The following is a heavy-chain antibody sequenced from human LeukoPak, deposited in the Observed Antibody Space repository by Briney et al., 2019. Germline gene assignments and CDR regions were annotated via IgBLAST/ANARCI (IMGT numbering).Heavy chain of an antibody. Sequence: ASVKVSCKASGYTFTGYYIYWVRQAPGRGLEWMGWINPNSGGTNYAQNFRGRVTMTRDTSINTAYMELRRLTSDDTAIYFCARDKLDYYYYMDVWGKGTAVTVSS. CDR3: ARDKLDYYYYMDV. J-gene: IGHJ6*03. CDR1: GYTFTGYY. V-gene: IGHV1-2*02. D-gene: IGHD4-23*01. CDR2: INPNSGGT.